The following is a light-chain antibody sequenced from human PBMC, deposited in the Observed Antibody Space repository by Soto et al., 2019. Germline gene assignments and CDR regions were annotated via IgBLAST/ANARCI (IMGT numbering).Light chain of an antibody. V-gene: IGKV3-15*01. Sequence: EIVMTQSPATVSVSPGERATLSCRASQSVYSNLAWYQQKPGQAPRLLIYGASTRATGIPARFSGSGSETDFTLTISSLEPEDFAVYHCQHRMNWPLTFGQGTRLEIK. CDR2: GAS. CDR1: QSVYSN. J-gene: IGKJ5*01. CDR3: QHRMNWPLT.